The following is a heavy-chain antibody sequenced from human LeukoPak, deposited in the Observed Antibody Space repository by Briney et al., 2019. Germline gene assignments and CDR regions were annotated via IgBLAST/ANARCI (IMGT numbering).Heavy chain of an antibody. V-gene: IGHV4-59*05. Sequence: SETLSLTCTVSGGSISSYYWSWIRQPPGKGLEWIGSIYYSGSTYYNPSLKSRVTISVDLSKNHFSLKLSSVTAADTAVYYCARHVHTALNSYYFDYWGQGTLVTVSS. CDR3: ARHVHTALNSYYFDY. D-gene: IGHD5-18*01. CDR2: IYYSGST. CDR1: GGSISSYY. J-gene: IGHJ4*02.